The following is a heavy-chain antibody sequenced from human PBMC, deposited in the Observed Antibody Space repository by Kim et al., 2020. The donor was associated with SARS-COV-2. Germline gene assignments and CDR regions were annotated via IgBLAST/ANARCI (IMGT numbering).Heavy chain of an antibody. J-gene: IGHJ4*02. D-gene: IGHD4-17*01. Sequence: SETLSLTCAVSGGSISSSNWWSWVRQPPGKGLEWIGEIYHSGSTNYNPSLKSRVTISVDKSKNQFSLKLSSVTAADTAVYYCAVVKAGATVTTWAFDYWGQGTLVTVSS. V-gene: IGHV4-4*02. CDR2: IYHSGST. CDR3: AVVKAGATVTTWAFDY. CDR1: GGSISSSNW.